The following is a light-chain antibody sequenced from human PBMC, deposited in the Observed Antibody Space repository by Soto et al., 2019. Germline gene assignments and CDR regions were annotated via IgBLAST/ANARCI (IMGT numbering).Light chain of an antibody. CDR1: QTISSW. J-gene: IGKJ1*01. CDR3: QQYNRYSWT. V-gene: IGKV1-5*01. Sequence: DIQMTQSPSTLSGSVGDRVTITCRASQTISSWLAWYQQKPGKAPKLLIYDASSLESGVPSRFSGSGSGTEFTLTISSLQPDDFATYYCQQYNRYSWTFGQGTKVDI. CDR2: DAS.